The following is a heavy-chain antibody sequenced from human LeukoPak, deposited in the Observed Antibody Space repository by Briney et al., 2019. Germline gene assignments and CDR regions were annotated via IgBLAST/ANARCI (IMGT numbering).Heavy chain of an antibody. V-gene: IGHV3-11*01. CDR1: GFTFSDYY. J-gene: IGHJ4*02. CDR2: ISGSDGTI. CDR3: ARELTQRDY. Sequence: GGALRLSCVTSGFTFSDYYMSWIRQAPGKGLEWVSYISGSDGTIKYADSVKGRFTISRDNAKNSLYLQMNSLRVEDTAVYYCARELTQRDYWGQGTLVTVSS.